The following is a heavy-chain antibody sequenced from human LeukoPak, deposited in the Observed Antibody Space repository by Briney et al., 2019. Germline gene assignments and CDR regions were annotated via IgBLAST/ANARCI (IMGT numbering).Heavy chain of an antibody. CDR2: LPPDELGI. V-gene: IGHV3-74*01. CDR1: GFTFTNYW. CDR3: AKDNRRHYTSGPNPDSLH. Sequence: QAGGSLRLSCAASGFTFTNYWMHWVRQAPGMGLVWVSRLPPDELGIIYAGSVKGRFTVSRDNAKNSLYLQMNSLRVEDTAFYYCAKDNRRHYTSGPNPDSLHWGQGALVTVSS. J-gene: IGHJ4*02. D-gene: IGHD6-19*01.